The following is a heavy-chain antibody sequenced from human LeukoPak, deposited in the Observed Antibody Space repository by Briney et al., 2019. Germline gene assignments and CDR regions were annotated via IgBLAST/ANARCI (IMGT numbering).Heavy chain of an antibody. J-gene: IGHJ4*02. CDR2: IYYSGST. V-gene: IGHV4-39*01. CDR1: GGSISSSSYY. D-gene: IGHD2-2*01. CDR3: ARHSIVVVPAAAFDY. Sequence: SETLSLTCTVSGGSISSSSYYWGWIRQPPGKGPEWIGSIYYSGSTYYNPSLKSRVTISVDTSKNQFSLKLSSVTAADTAVYYCARHSIVVVPAAAFDYWGQGTLVTVSS.